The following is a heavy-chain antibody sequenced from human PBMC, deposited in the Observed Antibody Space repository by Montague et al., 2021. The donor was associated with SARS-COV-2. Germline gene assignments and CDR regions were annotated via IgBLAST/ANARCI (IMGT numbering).Heavy chain of an antibody. V-gene: IGHV4-34*01. D-gene: IGHD2-2*02. CDR2: INHSGST. CDR3: TSLTLGYGSSTSCYSDWFDP. J-gene: IGHJ5*02. Sequence: SETLSLTCAVYGGSFSGYYWSWIRQPPGKGLEWIGEINHSGSTNYNPYLKSRVTISVDTSKNQFSLKLNSVTAADTALYYCTSLTLGYGSSTSCYSDWFDPWGQGTLVTVSS. CDR1: GGSFSGYY.